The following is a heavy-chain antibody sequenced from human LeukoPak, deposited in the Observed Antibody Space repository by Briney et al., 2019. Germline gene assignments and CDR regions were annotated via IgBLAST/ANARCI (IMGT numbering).Heavy chain of an antibody. D-gene: IGHD3-9*01. Sequence: GGSLRLSCVASGFTFSTYSMNWVRQAPGKGLEWVSYIRSSDRAIYYADSVTGRFTISRDNAKNSLYLQMHSLRDEDTAVYYCARDRDWAIDYWGQGTLVTVSS. J-gene: IGHJ4*02. CDR2: IRSSDRAI. V-gene: IGHV3-48*02. CDR3: ARDRDWAIDY. CDR1: GFTFSTYS.